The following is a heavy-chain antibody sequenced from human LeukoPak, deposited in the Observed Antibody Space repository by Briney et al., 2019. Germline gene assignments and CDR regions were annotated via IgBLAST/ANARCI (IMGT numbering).Heavy chain of an antibody. J-gene: IGHJ4*02. CDR1: GYSFATYW. V-gene: IGHV5-51*01. CDR2: IYPGDSDT. CDR3: ARRGYCGGDCYSDY. D-gene: IGHD2-21*01. Sequence: GESLKISCKGSGYSFATYWIGWVRQMPGKGLEWMGIIYPGDSDTRYSPSFQGQVTISADKSISTAFPQWSSLKASDTAMYHCARRGYCGGDCYSDYWGQGTLVTVSS.